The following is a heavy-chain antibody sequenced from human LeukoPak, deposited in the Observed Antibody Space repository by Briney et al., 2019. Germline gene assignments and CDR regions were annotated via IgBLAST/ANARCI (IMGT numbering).Heavy chain of an antibody. CDR1: GYSFTSYW. J-gene: IGHJ6*04. Sequence: GESLKISCKGSGYSFTSYWIGRVRQMPGKGLEWMGIIYPGDSDTRYSPSFQGQVTISADKSISTAYLQWSSLKASDTAMYYCARGRYYGSGSYLKYGMDVWGKGTTVTVSS. CDR2: IYPGDSDT. V-gene: IGHV5-51*01. D-gene: IGHD3-10*01. CDR3: ARGRYYGSGSYLKYGMDV.